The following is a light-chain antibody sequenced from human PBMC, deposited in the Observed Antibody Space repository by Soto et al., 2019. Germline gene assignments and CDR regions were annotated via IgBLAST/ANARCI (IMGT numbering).Light chain of an antibody. CDR3: QQYYYWPLT. CDR1: QGVGRS. J-gene: IGKJ4*01. Sequence: EILMTQSPATLSISPGEGATLSCRASQGVGRSVAWYQQTPGQSPRLLIYSASTRASSVPARFSGSGSGTEFTLTISSLQSEDFAVYSCQQYYYWPLTFGGGTKVEIK. CDR2: SAS. V-gene: IGKV3-15*01.